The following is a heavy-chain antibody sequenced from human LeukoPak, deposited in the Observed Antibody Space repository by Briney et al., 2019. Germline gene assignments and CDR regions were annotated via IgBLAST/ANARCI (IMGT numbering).Heavy chain of an antibody. V-gene: IGHV4-61*02. J-gene: IGHJ4*02. Sequence: PSETLSLTCTVSGGSISSGSYYWSWIRQPAGKGLEWIGRIYTSGSTNYNPSLKSRVTISVDTSKNQFSLKLSSVTAADTAVYYCARAYYYGDLDWGQGTLVTVSS. D-gene: IGHD4-17*01. CDR1: GGSISSGSYY. CDR3: ARAYYYGDLD. CDR2: IYTSGST.